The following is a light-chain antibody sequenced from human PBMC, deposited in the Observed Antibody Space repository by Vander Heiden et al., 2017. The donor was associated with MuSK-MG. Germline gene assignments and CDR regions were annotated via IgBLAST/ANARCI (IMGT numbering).Light chain of an antibody. CDR3: QQYNNRPPWT. CDR1: QSVSSN. V-gene: IGKV3-15*01. J-gene: IGKJ1*01. CDR2: GAS. Sequence: EIVMTQSPATLSVSPGERATLSCRASQSVSSNLAWYQQKPGQAPRLLIYGASTRATGIPARFSDSRSGTEFTLTISSLQSEDFAVYYCQQYNNRPPWTFGQGTKVEIK.